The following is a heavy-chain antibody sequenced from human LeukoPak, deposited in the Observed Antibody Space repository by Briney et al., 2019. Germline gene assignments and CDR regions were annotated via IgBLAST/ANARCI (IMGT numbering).Heavy chain of an antibody. Sequence: PGGSLRLSCAASGFTFSGSAIHWVRQSSGKGREWVGKIDKKDKGYATATAYAASVKGRFTISRDDSINTAYLQMKSLKTEDTALYYCTRDSGTYNWFDPWGQGTLVTVSS. D-gene: IGHD1-26*01. CDR1: GFTFSGSA. J-gene: IGHJ5*02. CDR3: TRDSGTYNWFDP. CDR2: IDKKDKGYATAT. V-gene: IGHV3-73*01.